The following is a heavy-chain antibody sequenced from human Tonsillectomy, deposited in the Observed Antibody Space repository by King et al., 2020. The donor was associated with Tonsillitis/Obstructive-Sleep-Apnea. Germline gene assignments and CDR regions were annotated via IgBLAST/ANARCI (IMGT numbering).Heavy chain of an antibody. Sequence: ITLKESGPTLVKPTQTLTLTCTFSGFSLSTSGVGAGWIRQPPGKALEWLALIYWDDDKRYSPSLKSRLTITKDTSKNQVVLTMTNMDPVDTATYYCAHNRGQTTSGPFDYWGQGTLVTVSS. J-gene: IGHJ4*02. D-gene: IGHD4-17*01. V-gene: IGHV2-5*02. CDR3: AHNRGQTTSGPFDY. CDR2: IYWDDDK. CDR1: GFSLSTSGVG.